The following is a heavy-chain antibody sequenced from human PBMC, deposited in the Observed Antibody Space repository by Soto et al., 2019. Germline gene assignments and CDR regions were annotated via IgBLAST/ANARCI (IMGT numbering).Heavy chain of an antibody. J-gene: IGHJ6*02. D-gene: IGHD3-3*01. V-gene: IGHV3-66*02. CDR3: ARDAAIFGVVIMWYYGMDV. CDR2: IYSGGST. CDR1: GFTVSSNY. Sequence: GGSLRLSCAASGFTVSSNYMSWVRQAPGKGLEWVSVIYSGGSTYYADSVKGRFTISRDNSKNTLYLQMNSLRAEDTAVYYCARDAAIFGVVIMWYYGMDVWGQGTTVTVSS.